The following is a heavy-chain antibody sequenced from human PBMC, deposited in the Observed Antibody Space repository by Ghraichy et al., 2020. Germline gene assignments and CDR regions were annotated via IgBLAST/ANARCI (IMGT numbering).Heavy chain of an antibody. J-gene: IGHJ4*02. Sequence: ASVKVSCKASGYTFTSSGIIWVRQAPGQGLEWMGWISAYNGDTNYAQKFQGRVTMTTDTSTSTAYMELRSLRSDDTALYYCARATGSGWFFDYWGQGALVTVSS. D-gene: IGHD6-19*01. CDR2: ISAYNGDT. CDR3: ARATGSGWFFDY. V-gene: IGHV1-18*01. CDR1: GYTFTSSG.